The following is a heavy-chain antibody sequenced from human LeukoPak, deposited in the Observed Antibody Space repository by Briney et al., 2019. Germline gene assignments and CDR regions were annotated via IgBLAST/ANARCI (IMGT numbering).Heavy chain of an antibody. J-gene: IGHJ4*02. V-gene: IGHV4-61*02. D-gene: IGHD6-6*01. CDR2: IYTSGST. CDR1: GGSISSGSYY. Sequence: SETLSLTCTVSGGSISSGSYYWSWIRRPAGKGLEWIGRIYTSGSTNYNPSLKSRVIISVDTSKNQFSLKLSSVTAADTAVYYCARDLGSSSLGYFDYWGQGTLVTVSS. CDR3: ARDLGSSSLGYFDY.